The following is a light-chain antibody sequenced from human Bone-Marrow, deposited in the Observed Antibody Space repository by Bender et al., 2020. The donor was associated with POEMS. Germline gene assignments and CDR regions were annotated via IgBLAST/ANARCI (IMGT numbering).Light chain of an antibody. CDR2: SSH. CDR1: SSNIGAHA. J-gene: IGLJ3*02. Sequence: QSVLTQPPSASGTPGQRVTISCSGGSSNIGAHAVNWYQHLPGTAPKLLIYSSHRRPSEVPDRFSGSRSGTSASLAISGLQSEDEADYYCCSYAGSYTWVFGGGTNLTVL. CDR3: CSYAGSYTWV. V-gene: IGLV1-44*01.